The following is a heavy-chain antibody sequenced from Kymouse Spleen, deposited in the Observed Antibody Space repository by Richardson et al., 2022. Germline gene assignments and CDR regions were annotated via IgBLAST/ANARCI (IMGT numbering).Heavy chain of an antibody. D-gene: IGHD1-7*01. CDR2: IWYDGSNK. CDR3: ARDQRLELRYYYYGMDV. J-gene: IGHJ6*02. CDR1: GFTFSSYG. V-gene: IGHV3-33*01. Sequence: QVQLVESGGGVVQPGRSLRLSCAASGFTFSSYGMHWVRQAPGKGLEWVAVIWYDGSNKYYADSVKGRFTISRDNSKNTLYLQMNSLRAEDTAVYYCARDQRLELRYYYYGMDVWGQGTTVTVSS.